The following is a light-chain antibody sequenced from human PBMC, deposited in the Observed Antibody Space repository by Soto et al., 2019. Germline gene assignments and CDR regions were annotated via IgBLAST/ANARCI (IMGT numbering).Light chain of an antibody. Sequence: DIHMTQSPSTLSASLGDRVTISFRASQSVGSWLAWYQQKPGKAPKFLIYDASTLESGVPSRFSGSGSGTEFTLTISSLQPDDFATYYCQQYDNYPLTFGGGTKVDIK. CDR2: DAS. J-gene: IGKJ4*01. V-gene: IGKV1-5*01. CDR1: QSVGSW. CDR3: QQYDNYPLT.